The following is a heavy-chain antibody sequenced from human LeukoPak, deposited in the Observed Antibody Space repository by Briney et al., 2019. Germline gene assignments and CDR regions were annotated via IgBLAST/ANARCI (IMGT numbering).Heavy chain of an antibody. CDR3: AKHSKGVAGEYYYGMDV. D-gene: IGHD6-19*01. V-gene: IGHV3-23*01. CDR1: GITFSSYA. CDR2: ISGSGGST. Sequence: GGSLRLSCAASGITFSSYAMSWVRQAPGKGLEWVSAISGSGGSTYYADSVKGRFTISRDNSKNTLYLQMNSLRAEDTAVYYCAKHSKGVAGEYYYGMDVWGQGTTVTASS. J-gene: IGHJ6*02.